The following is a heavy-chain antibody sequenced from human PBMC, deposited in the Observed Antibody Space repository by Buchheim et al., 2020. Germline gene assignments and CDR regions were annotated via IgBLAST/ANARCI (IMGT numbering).Heavy chain of an antibody. J-gene: IGHJ4*02. Sequence: QVQLVQSGAEVKKPGASVKVSCKASGYTFTSYGISWVRQAPGQGLEWMGWISAYNGNTNYAQKLQGRVTMTTDTSTSTAYMELRSLRYDDTDVYYCARDPLSALLWFGEGPSYFDYWGQGTL. CDR2: ISAYNGNT. D-gene: IGHD3-10*01. V-gene: IGHV1-18*04. CDR3: ARDPLSALLWFGEGPSYFDY. CDR1: GYTFTSYG.